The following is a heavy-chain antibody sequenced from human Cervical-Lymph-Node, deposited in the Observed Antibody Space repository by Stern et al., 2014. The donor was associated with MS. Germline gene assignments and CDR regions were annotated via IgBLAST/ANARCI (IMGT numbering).Heavy chain of an antibody. J-gene: IGHJ4*02. V-gene: IGHV4-34*01. CDR2: INHSGST. Sequence: QVQLQQWGAGLLKPSETLSLTCAVYGGSFSGYYWSWIRQPPGKGLEWIGEINHSGSTTSIPSLKIRVTISVDTSKNQFSLKLSSVTAADTAVYYCAREPTAGHNWGYFDYWGQGTLVTVSS. CDR1: GGSFSGYY. D-gene: IGHD5-24*01. CDR3: AREPTAGHNWGYFDY.